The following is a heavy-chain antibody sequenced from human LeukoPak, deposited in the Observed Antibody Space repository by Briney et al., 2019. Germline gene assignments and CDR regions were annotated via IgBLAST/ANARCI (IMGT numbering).Heavy chain of an antibody. CDR3: AKGSGYYTYNWFDP. V-gene: IGHV3-30*02. J-gene: IGHJ5*02. CDR2: IRYDGTNK. Sequence: QAGGSLRLSCAASGFTFSSYGMHWVRQAPGKGLEWVAFIRYDGTNKYYADSVRGRFTISRDDSTNTVYLEMNSLRGEDTAVYYCAKGSGYYTYNWFDPWGQGTLVTVSS. D-gene: IGHD3-3*01. CDR1: GFTFSSYG.